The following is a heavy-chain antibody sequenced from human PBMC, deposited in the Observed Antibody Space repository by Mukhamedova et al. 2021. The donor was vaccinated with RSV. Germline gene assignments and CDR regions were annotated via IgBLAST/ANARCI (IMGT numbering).Heavy chain of an antibody. D-gene: IGHD6-19*01. CDR2: ILSDGSNR. J-gene: IGHJ4*02. V-gene: IGHV3-30*18. CDR3: AKGHRAVASVYFDF. Sequence: VRQAPGKGLEGVAVILSDGSNRYYADSVKGRFTISREEAKNTLYLQMKSRKAEETAVYYCAKGHRAVASVYFDFWGQGTLVTVS.